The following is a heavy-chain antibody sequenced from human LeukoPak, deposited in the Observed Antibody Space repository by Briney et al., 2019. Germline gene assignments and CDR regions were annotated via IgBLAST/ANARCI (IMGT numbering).Heavy chain of an antibody. CDR1: GGSISGFY. V-gene: IGHV4-59*01. D-gene: IGHD3-22*01. CDR3: ARVSDRSHYYFYFDY. J-gene: IGHJ4*02. Sequence: PSETLSLTCTVSGGSISGFYWSWIRQPPGRGLEWIGYVHSSVGTNYNPSLKSRVTVSVDTSKNQFSLRLTSVTAADTAVYYCARVSDRSHYYFYFDYWGQGTLVTVSS. CDR2: VHSSVGT.